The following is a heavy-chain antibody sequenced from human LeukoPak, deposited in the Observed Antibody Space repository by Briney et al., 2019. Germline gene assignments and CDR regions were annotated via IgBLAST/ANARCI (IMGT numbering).Heavy chain of an antibody. D-gene: IGHD3-3*01. CDR2: ISSSSSYI. Sequence: GGSLRLSCAASGFTFSSYSMNWVRQAPGKGLEWVSSISSSSSYIYCADSVKGRFTISRGNAKNSLYLQMNSLRAEDTAVYYCARYTIPRGADYWGQGTLVTVSS. CDR1: GFTFSSYS. CDR3: ARYTIPRGADY. J-gene: IGHJ4*02. V-gene: IGHV3-21*01.